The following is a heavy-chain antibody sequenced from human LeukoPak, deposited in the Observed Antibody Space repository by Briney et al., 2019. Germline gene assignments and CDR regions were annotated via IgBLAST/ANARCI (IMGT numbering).Heavy chain of an antibody. CDR1: GGSLSGYY. V-gene: IGHV4-34*01. CDR2: INHSGST. CDR3: ARGAAAGYRY. J-gene: IGHJ1*01. D-gene: IGHD6-13*01. Sequence: PSETLSLTCAVYGGSLSGYYWSWIRQPPGKGLEWIGEINHSGSTNYNPSLKSRVTISVDTSKNQFSLKLSSVTAADTAVYYCARGAAAGYRYWGQGTLVTVSS.